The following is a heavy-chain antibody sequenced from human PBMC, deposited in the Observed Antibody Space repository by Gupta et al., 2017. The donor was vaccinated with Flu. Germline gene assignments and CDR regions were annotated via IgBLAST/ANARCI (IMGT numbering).Heavy chain of an antibody. CDR1: GFIFSSYA. J-gene: IGHJ4*02. CDR3: AKDYHYYGSGSYYNEPDY. Sequence: EVQLLESGGGLVQPGGSLRLSCAASGFIFSSYAMTWVRQAPGKGLEWVSAISGGGTSTYFADSVKGRFTISRDNSKNTLYLQMNSLRAEDTAVYYCAKDYHYYGSGSYYNEPDYWGQGTLVTVSS. V-gene: IGHV3-23*01. D-gene: IGHD3-10*01. CDR2: ISGGGTST.